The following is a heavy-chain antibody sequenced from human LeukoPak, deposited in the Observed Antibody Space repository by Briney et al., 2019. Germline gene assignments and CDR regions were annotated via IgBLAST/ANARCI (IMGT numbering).Heavy chain of an antibody. CDR1: GGSISSGSNY. J-gene: IGHJ4*02. Sequence: KSSETLSLTCTVSGGSISSGSNYWSWIRQPAGKRLEWIGRIYTSGSTNYNPSLKSRVTISLDTSKNQFSLKLRSVTAADTAVYYCARDFRGRYCSGGSCYSEADYWGQGTLVTVSS. V-gene: IGHV4-61*02. D-gene: IGHD2-15*01. CDR3: ARDFRGRYCSGGSCYSEADY. CDR2: IYTSGST.